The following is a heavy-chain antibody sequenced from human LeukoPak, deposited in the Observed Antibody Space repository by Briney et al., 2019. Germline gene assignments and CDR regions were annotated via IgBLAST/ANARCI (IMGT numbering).Heavy chain of an antibody. Sequence: SETLSLTCAVYGGSFSGYHWSWIRQSPGKGLEWIGEIKHSGSTNYNPSLKSRLTISVGTSKNQFSLKLSSVTAADTAVYYCARVPRGWGSYYYYYYMDVWGKGTTVTVSS. CDR3: ARVPRGWGSYYYYYYMDV. CDR1: GGSFSGYH. D-gene: IGHD7-27*01. CDR2: IKHSGST. V-gene: IGHV4-34*01. J-gene: IGHJ6*03.